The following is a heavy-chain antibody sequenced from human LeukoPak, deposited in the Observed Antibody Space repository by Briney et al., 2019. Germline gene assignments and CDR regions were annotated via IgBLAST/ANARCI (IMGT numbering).Heavy chain of an antibody. CDR1: GFTFSNYA. D-gene: IGHD3-9*01. CDR2: ITGGGSGI. V-gene: IGHV3-23*01. Sequence: GGSMRLSCAASGFTFSNYAMSWVRQAPGKGLEWVSAITGGGSGIYYADSMKSRFTISRDNSKNTLYLQINSLRAEDTAVYYCAKWGDYDVLTGYYVSDYWGKGTLATVSS. J-gene: IGHJ4*02. CDR3: AKWGDYDVLTGYYVSDY.